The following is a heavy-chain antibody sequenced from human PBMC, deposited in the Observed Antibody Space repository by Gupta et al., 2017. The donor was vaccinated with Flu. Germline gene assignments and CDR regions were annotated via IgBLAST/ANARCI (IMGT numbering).Heavy chain of an antibody. CDR3: TTLQWSRGYFQH. V-gene: IGHV3-15*05. Sequence: EVQLVQSGGGLVKPGGSLELSCAAYGFTFSNVWMNWVRQAPGKGLEWVGRIKTNIDGGATDNAAPVNGRFTISRDDSKATLHLQMSSLTTEDTAVYYCTTLQWSRGYFQHWGQGTLVTVSS. D-gene: IGHD6-19*01. CDR1: GFTFSNVW. J-gene: IGHJ1*01. CDR2: IKTNIDGGAT.